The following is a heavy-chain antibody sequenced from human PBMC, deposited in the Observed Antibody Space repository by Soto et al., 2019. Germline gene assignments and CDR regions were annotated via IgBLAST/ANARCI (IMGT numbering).Heavy chain of an antibody. CDR2: INPNSGGT. CDR3: ARGPVVVVAPYPFSFDY. D-gene: IGHD2-15*01. CDR1: GYTFTGYY. V-gene: IGHV1-2*04. J-gene: IGHJ4*02. Sequence: ASVKVSCKASGYTFTGYYMHWVRQAPGQGLEWMGWINPNSGGTNYAQKFQGWVTMTRDTSISTAYMELSRLRSDDTAVYYCARGPVVVVAPYPFSFDYWGQGTLVTVSS.